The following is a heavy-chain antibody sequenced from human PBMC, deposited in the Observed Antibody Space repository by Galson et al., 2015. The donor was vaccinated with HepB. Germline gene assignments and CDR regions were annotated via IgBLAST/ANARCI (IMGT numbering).Heavy chain of an antibody. CDR1: GFTFSSYG. V-gene: IGHV3-30*18. D-gene: IGHD6-13*01. CDR2: ISYDGNNK. CDR3: AKLPAGHSSSWSPLGH. J-gene: IGHJ4*02. Sequence: SLRLSCAASGFTFSSYGMHWVRQAPGKGLEWLAVISYDGNNKYYADSVKGRFTVSRDNFKNTLDLQMNSLRAEDTALYYCAKLPAGHSSSWSPLGHWGQGTLVTVSS.